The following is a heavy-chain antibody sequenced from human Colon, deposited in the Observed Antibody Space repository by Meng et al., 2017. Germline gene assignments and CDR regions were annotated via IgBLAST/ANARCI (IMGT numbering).Heavy chain of an antibody. V-gene: IGHV4-4*02. CDR3: ARDFHSTMTVFDS. CDR2: IFHAGNT. J-gene: IGHJ4*02. CDR1: GGSITNDNW. Sequence: QGHLPESGPGLVKPSGTLSLTCAVSGGSITNDNWWSWVRQPPGKGLEWIGEIFHAGNTNYNPSLKSRVTMSLDKSKNQFSLTLTSVTAADTAVYYCARDFHSTMTVFDSWGQGTLVTVSS. D-gene: IGHD3-22*01.